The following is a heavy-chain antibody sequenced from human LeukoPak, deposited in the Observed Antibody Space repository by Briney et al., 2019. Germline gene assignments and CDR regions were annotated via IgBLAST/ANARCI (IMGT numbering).Heavy chain of an antibody. Sequence: SVKVSCKASGGTFSSYAISWVRQAPGQGLEWMGGIIPIFGTANYAQKFQGRVTITTDESTRTAYMELSSLRSEDTAVYYCASDAVGATGYYYYMDVWGKGTTVTVSS. J-gene: IGHJ6*03. CDR2: IIPIFGTA. CDR3: ASDAVGATGYYYYMDV. V-gene: IGHV1-69*05. CDR1: GGTFSSYA. D-gene: IGHD1-26*01.